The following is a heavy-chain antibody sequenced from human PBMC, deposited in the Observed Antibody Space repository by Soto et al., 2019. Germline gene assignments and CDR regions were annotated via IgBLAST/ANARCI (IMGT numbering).Heavy chain of an antibody. CDR1: GFTFSSYG. J-gene: IGHJ6*02. CDR2: IWYDGSNK. V-gene: IGHV3-33*01. D-gene: IGHD3-22*01. Sequence: GWSLRLSCAASGFTFSSYGMHWVRQAPGKGLEWVAVIWYDGSNKYYADSVKGRFTISRDNSKNTLYLQMNSLRAEDTAVYYCARDGGTYYYDTGAWQRSYYGMDVWGQGTTVTVSS. CDR3: ARDGGTYYYDTGAWQRSYYGMDV.